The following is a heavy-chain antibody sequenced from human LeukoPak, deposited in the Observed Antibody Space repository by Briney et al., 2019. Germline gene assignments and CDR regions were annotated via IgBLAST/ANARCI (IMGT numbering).Heavy chain of an antibody. J-gene: IGHJ4*02. D-gene: IGHD1-1*01. CDR3: ASGRLEFDY. CDR2: IIPIFGTT. CDR1: GGTFNSYA. Sequence: GSSVKVSCKASGGTFNSYAISWVRQAPGQGLEWMGGIIPIFGTTNYARKFRGRVTLTADKSTRTAYMELSSLRSEDTAVYYCASGRLEFDYWGQGTLVTVSS. V-gene: IGHV1-69*06.